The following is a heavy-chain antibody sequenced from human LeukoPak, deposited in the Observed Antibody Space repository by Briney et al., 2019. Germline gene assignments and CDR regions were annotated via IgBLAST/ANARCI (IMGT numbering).Heavy chain of an antibody. D-gene: IGHD6-19*01. CDR1: GFTVSSNY. V-gene: IGHV3-66*01. J-gene: IGHJ4*02. CDR3: ARASQWLAFDY. CDR2: IYNGDNT. Sequence: GGSLRLSCAASGFTVSSNYMTWVRQAPGGGLEWVSVIYNGDNTNYADSVKGRFTISRDSSKNTLFLQMNSLRAEDTAVYYCARASQWLAFDYWGQGTLVTVSS.